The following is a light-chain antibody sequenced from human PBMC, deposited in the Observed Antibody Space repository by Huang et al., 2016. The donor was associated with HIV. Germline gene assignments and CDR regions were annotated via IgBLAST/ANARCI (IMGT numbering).Light chain of an antibody. Sequence: ETVMTQSPATLSLSPGERATLSCRASQSVSTNLAWYQQKPGQAPRLLLFGASTRATGIPARVSGTGSGTEFTLTISSLQSEDFAVYYCQQYNTWPPNTFGQGTKLEIK. CDR1: QSVSTN. CDR3: QQYNTWPPNT. V-gene: IGKV3-15*01. J-gene: IGKJ2*01. CDR2: GAS.